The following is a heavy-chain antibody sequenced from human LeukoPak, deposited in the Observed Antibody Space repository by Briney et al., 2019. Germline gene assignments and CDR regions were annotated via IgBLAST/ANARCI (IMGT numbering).Heavy chain of an antibody. D-gene: IGHD2-2*01. Sequence: GGSLRLSCAASGFTVSSSYMTWVRQAPGKGLEWVSIIYSGGNTYYADSVQGRFTISRNNSKNTLYLQMNSLRAEDTAVYHCASSREATSNWFVYWGQGTLVTVSS. CDR2: IYSGGNT. V-gene: IGHV3-66*01. CDR3: ASSREATSNWFVY. J-gene: IGHJ5*01. CDR1: GFTVSSSY.